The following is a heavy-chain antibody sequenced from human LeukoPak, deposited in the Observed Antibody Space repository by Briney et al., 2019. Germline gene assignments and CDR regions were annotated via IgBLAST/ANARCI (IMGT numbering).Heavy chain of an antibody. CDR2: LSYDGKDK. CDR1: GFTFSSYG. D-gene: IGHD5-12*01. V-gene: IGHV3-30*18. CDR3: AKDGYSAYGSVDY. J-gene: IGHJ4*02. Sequence: GSLRLSCAASGFTFSSYGMHWVRQAPGKGLEWVAVLSYDGKDKYYADSVGGRFTISRDNSKNTLYLQMNNLRAGDTAVYYCAKDGYSAYGSVDYWGQGTLVTVSS.